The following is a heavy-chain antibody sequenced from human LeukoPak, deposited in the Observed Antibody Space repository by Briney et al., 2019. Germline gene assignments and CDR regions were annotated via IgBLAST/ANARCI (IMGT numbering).Heavy chain of an antibody. V-gene: IGHV4-59*12. Sequence: PSETLSLTCSVSGGSINSYYWSWIRQPPGKGLECIEYIHYTGSTNYNPSLKSRVTISVDTSKNQFSLKLSSVTAADTAVYYCARDQRWYYYYYMDVWGKGTTVTISS. D-gene: IGHD4-23*01. CDR2: IHYTGST. CDR3: ARDQRWYYYYYMDV. J-gene: IGHJ6*03. CDR1: GGSINSYY.